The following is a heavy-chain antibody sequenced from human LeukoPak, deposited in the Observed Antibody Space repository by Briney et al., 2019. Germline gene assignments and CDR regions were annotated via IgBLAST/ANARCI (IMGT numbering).Heavy chain of an antibody. CDR3: ARDVLR. Sequence: PSETLSLTCTVSGGSITSGGYYWSWIRQRPGKGLEWIGYIYKTGSTYYNPSLKSRVTMSVDTSRNQFSLKLNSVTAADTAVYYCARDVLRWGQGTLVTVSS. V-gene: IGHV4-31*03. J-gene: IGHJ4*02. CDR1: GGSITSGGYY. CDR2: IYKTGST.